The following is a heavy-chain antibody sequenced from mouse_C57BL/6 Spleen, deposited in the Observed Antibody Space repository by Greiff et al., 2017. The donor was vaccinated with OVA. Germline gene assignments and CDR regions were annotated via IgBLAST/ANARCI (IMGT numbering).Heavy chain of an antibody. CDR2: ISSGSSTI. Sequence: DVKLVESGGGLVKPGGSLKLSCAASGFTFSDYGMHWVRQAPEKGLEWVAYISSGSSTIYYADTVKGRFTISRDNAKNTLFLQMTSLRSEDTAMYYCARDSIYYDYDWFAYWGQGTLVTVSA. V-gene: IGHV5-17*01. D-gene: IGHD2-4*01. J-gene: IGHJ3*01. CDR3: ARDSIYYDYDWFAY. CDR1: GFTFSDYG.